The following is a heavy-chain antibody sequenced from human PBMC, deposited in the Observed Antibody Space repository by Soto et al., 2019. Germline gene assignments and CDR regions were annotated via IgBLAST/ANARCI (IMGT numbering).Heavy chain of an antibody. CDR1: GGSISSYY. CDR2: IYYSGST. V-gene: IGHV4-59*08. D-gene: IGHD3-10*01. CDR3: ASTVLLWFGELLSFDY. Sequence: SETLSLTCTVSGGSISSYYWSRIRQPPGKGLEWIGYIYYSGSTYYNPSLKSRVTISVDTSKNQFSLKLSSVTAADTAVYYCASTVLLWFGELLSFDYWGQGTLVTVSS. J-gene: IGHJ4*02.